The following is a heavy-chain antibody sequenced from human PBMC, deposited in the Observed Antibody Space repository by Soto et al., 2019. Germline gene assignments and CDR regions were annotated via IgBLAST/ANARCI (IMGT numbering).Heavy chain of an antibody. J-gene: IGHJ6*02. CDR3: ARCNLMTTPSFYGMDV. D-gene: IGHD4-4*01. V-gene: IGHV4-59*01. CDR1: GGSISSYY. CDR2: IYYSGST. Sequence: SETLSLTCTVSGGSISSYYWSWIRQPPGKGLEWIGYIYYSGSTNYNPSLKSRVTISVDTSKNQFSLKPSSVTAADTAVYYCARCNLMTTPSFYGMDVWGQGTTVTVSS.